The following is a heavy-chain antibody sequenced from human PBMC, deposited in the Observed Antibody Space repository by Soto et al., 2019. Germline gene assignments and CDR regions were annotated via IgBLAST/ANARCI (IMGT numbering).Heavy chain of an antibody. J-gene: IGHJ4*02. V-gene: IGHV4-30-2*01. CDR3: ARGQVVAAQH. CDR2: IYHNGST. Sequence: PSETLSLTCAVSGGSISSGGYSWSWIRQPPGKGLEWIGYIYHNGSTYYNPSLKSRVTISVDRSKNQFSLKLSSVTAADTAVYYCARGQVVAAQHWGQGTQVTVSS. CDR1: GGSISSGGYS. D-gene: IGHD2-15*01.